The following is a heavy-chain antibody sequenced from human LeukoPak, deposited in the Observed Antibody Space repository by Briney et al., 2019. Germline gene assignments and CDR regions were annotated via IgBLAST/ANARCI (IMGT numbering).Heavy chain of an antibody. J-gene: IGHJ6*02. CDR1: GSTFSSYA. CDR3: ARGDYYGSGSYYNPIGDYGMDV. Sequence: ASVKVSCKASGSTFSSYAISWVRQAPGQGLEWMGGIIPIFGTANYAQKFQGGVTITADESTSTAYMVLSSLRSEDTAVYYCARGDYYGSGSYYNPIGDYGMDVWGQGTTVTVSS. V-gene: IGHV1-69*13. D-gene: IGHD3-10*01. CDR2: IIPIFGTA.